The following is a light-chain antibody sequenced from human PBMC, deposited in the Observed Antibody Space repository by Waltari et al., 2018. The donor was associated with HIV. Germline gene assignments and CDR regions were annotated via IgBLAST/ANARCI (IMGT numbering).Light chain of an antibody. J-gene: IGLJ1*01. Sequence: QSVLIQSPSASGIHGKRVTISCSGSSSNIGSNYVYWYQQLPGTAPKLLIYRNNQRPSGVPDRFSGSKSGTSASLAINGLRSEDEADYYCAAWDDSPYVFGTGTKVTVL. CDR1: SSNIGSNY. CDR3: AAWDDSPYV. V-gene: IGLV1-47*01. CDR2: RNN.